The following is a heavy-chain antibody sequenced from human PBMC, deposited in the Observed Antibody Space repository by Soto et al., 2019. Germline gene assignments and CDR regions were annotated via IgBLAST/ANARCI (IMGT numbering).Heavy chain of an antibody. D-gene: IGHD2-2*02. V-gene: IGHV3-23*01. CDR2: ISGSGGST. Sequence: EVQLLDSGGGLVQPGVSLRLSCAASEFAFNSYAMSWVRQAPGKGLEWVSTISGSGGSTYYADSVKGRFTISRDSSKNTVFLQMNSLRAEDTAVYYCARVLCSSSSCYRRGFDFWGQGTLVTVSS. J-gene: IGHJ4*02. CDR3: ARVLCSSSSCYRRGFDF. CDR1: EFAFNSYA.